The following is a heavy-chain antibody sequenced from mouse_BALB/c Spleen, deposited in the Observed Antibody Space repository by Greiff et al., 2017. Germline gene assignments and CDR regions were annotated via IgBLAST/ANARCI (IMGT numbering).Heavy chain of an antibody. Sequence: VKLQESGAELMKPGASVKISCKATGYTFSSYWIEWVKQRPGHGLEWIGEILPGSGSTNYNEKFKGKATFTADTSSNTAYMQLSSLTSEDSAVYYCARGDYGSREYYFDYWGQGTTLTVSS. V-gene: IGHV1-9*01. CDR3: ARGDYGSREYYFDY. CDR1: GYTFSSYW. CDR2: ILPGSGST. J-gene: IGHJ2*01. D-gene: IGHD1-1*01.